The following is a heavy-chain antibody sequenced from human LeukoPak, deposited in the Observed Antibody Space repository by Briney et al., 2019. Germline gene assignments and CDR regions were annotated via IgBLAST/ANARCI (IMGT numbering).Heavy chain of an antibody. D-gene: IGHD1/OR15-1a*01. V-gene: IGHV4-61*02. CDR2: IYTSGST. Sequence: SETLSLTCTVSGGSISSGSYYWSWIRQPAGKGLEWIGRIYTSGSTNYNPSLKSRVTISVDTSKNQFSLKLSSVTAADTAVYYCARGTTSIPDYWGREPWSPSPQ. CDR1: GGSISSGSYY. CDR3: ARGTTSIPDY. J-gene: IGHJ4*02.